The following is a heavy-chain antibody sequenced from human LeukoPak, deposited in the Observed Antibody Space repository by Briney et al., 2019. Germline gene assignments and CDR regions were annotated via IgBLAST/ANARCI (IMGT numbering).Heavy chain of an antibody. CDR1: GGSISSSSYY. D-gene: IGHD3-3*01. CDR2: IYYSGST. J-gene: IGHJ4*02. CDR3: ADSEPGYDFWSGYYRFDY. Sequence: SVTLSLTCTVSGGSISSSSYYWGWLRQPPGRGLEWIGSIYYSGSTYYNPSLKSRVTIYVDTSKNQFSLQLSSVTAADTAVYYCADSEPGYDFWSGYYRFDYWGQGTLVTVSS. V-gene: IGHV4-39*01.